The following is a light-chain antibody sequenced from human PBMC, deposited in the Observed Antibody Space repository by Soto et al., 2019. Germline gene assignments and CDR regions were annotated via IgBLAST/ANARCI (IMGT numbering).Light chain of an antibody. V-gene: IGKV3-20*01. CDR2: GGS. CDR1: QSVTSTY. Sequence: VLTQSPGTLSLSPGETATLSCRASQSVTSTYLAWYQQKPGQPPSLLIYGGSIRATGSPDRFSGSGSGTDFTLTITRLEPEDSAVYYCHQYGGSPLYTFGQGTKLEIK. CDR3: HQYGGSPLYT. J-gene: IGKJ2*01.